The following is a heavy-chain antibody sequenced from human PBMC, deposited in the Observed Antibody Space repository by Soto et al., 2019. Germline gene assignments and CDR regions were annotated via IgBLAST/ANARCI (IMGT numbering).Heavy chain of an antibody. CDR3: ANSVGIAQTGEDGMDV. CDR1: GGTFSIYG. D-gene: IGHD2-8*02. V-gene: IGHV1-69*01. J-gene: IGHJ6*02. Sequence: QVQLVQSGAEVKKTGSSVKVSCKASGGTFSIYGFSWVRQAPGQGPEWIGGIIPILTTPNYAQKFQGRVTIVADEYTTTVYMELSSLKFEDTAVYYCANSVGIAQTGEDGMDVWGQGTLVTVSS. CDR2: IIPILTTP.